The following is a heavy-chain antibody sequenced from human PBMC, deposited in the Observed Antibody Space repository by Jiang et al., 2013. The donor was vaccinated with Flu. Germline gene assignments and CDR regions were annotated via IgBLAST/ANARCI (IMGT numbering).Heavy chain of an antibody. D-gene: IGHD2-15*01. CDR3: ARESLMVAATSLDYYYGMDV. CDR2: ISYDGSNK. V-gene: IGHV3-30-3*01. CDR1: GFTFSSYA. Sequence: SGGGVVQPGRSLRLSCAASGFTFSSYAMHWVRQAPGKGLEWVAVISYDGSNKYYADSVKGRFTISRDNSKNTLYLQMNSLRAEDTAVYYCARESLMVAATSLDYYYGMDVWGQGTTVTVSS. J-gene: IGHJ6*02.